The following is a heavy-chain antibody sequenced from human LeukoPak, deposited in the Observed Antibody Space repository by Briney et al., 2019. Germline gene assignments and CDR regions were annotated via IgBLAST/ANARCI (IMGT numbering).Heavy chain of an antibody. CDR3: ARVSRIVAATTPYFDY. CDR1: GYTFTGYF. D-gene: IGHD6-13*01. J-gene: IGHJ4*02. Sequence: GASVKVSCKASGYTFTGYFMHWVRQAPGQGLEWMGWVNPNSGGTNYAQKFQGRVTITRNTSISTAYMELSSLRSEDTAVYYCARVSRIVAATTPYFDYWGQGTLVTVSS. V-gene: IGHV1-2*02. CDR2: VNPNSGGT.